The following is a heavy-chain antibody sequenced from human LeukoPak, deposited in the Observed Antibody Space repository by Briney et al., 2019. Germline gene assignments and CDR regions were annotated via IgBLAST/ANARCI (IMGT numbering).Heavy chain of an antibody. V-gene: IGHV3-48*01. CDR2: VSGSGSTV. J-gene: IGHJ4*02. CDR1: GFTFGDHI. Sequence: GGSLGLSCAASGFTFGDHIMNWVRQLPGKRLEWVAYVSGSGSTVYYADSVKGRFTGSRDNGKSSLYLQMNSLRVEDTALYYCVRQFASWGQGTLVTVSS. CDR3: VRQFAS.